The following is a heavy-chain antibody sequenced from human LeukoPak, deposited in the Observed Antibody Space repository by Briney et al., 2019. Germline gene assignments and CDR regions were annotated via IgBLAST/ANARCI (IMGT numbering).Heavy chain of an antibody. V-gene: IGHV3-33*01. CDR1: GFTFSSYG. CDR2: IWYDGSNK. J-gene: IGHJ4*02. D-gene: IGHD5-18*01. Sequence: GRSLRLSCAASGFTFSSYGMHWVRQAPGKGLEWVAVIWYDGSNKYYADSVKGRFTISRDNFKNTLYLQMNSLRAEDTAVYYCARVRVQLWLLDYWGQGTLVTVSS. CDR3: ARVRVQLWLLDY.